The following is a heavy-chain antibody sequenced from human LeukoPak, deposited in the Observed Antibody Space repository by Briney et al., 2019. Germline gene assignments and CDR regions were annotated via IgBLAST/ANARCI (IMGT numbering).Heavy chain of an antibody. CDR3: ARLYILNSEGLYYFDY. D-gene: IGHD3-9*01. CDR1: GYSSTNYW. Sequence: GESLKISCKVSGYSSTNYWLGWVRQMPGKGLESMGIIYPGDSDTRYSPPFQGQVTMSADKSISTAYLQWSSLKASDTAIDYCARLYILNSEGLYYFDYWGQGTLVTVSS. V-gene: IGHV5-51*01. CDR2: IYPGDSDT. J-gene: IGHJ4*02.